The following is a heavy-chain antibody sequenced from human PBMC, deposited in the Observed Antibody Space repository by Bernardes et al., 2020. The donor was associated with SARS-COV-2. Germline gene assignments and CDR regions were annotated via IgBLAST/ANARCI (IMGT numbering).Heavy chain of an antibody. Sequence: GGSLRRSCAASGFTFSSYAMSWVRQAPGKGLEWVSAISGGGGSTYYADSVKGRFTISRDNSKNTLYLQMNSLRAEDTAIYYCAKGSYSSGWYPWGQGTLVTVSS. D-gene: IGHD6-19*01. CDR2: ISGGGGST. CDR3: AKGSYSSGWYP. J-gene: IGHJ5*02. V-gene: IGHV3-23*01. CDR1: GFTFSSYA.